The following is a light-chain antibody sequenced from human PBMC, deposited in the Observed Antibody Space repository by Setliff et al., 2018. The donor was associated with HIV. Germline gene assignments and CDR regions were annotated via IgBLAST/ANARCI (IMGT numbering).Light chain of an antibody. CDR1: SSDVGSNNL. CDR3: CSYAGSNTLV. J-gene: IGLJ3*02. V-gene: IGLV2-23*02. Sequence: QSALAQPASVSGSPGQSITISCTGTSSDVGSNNLISWYQQYPGKAPKVIIYEVRKRPAGVSDRFSGSKSASTASLTISGLQAEDEADYYCCSYAGSNTLVFGGGTQVTVL. CDR2: EVR.